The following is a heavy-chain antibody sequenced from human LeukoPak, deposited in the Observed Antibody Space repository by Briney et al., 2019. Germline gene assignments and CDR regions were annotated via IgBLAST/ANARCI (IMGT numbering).Heavy chain of an antibody. CDR2: IYYSGST. D-gene: IGHD5-24*01. CDR3: ARHLRWLQPFDY. CDR1: GGSISSSSYY. V-gene: IGHV4-39*01. J-gene: IGHJ4*02. Sequence: PSETLSLTCTVSGGSISSSSYYWGWIRQPPGKGLEWIRSIYYSGSTYYNPSLKSRVTISVDTSKNQFSLKLSSVTAADTAVYYCARHLRWLQPFDYWGQGTLVTVSS.